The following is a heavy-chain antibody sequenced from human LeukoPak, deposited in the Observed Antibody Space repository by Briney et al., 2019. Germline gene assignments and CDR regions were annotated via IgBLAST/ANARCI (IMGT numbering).Heavy chain of an antibody. Sequence: PGGSLRLSCSASGFTFSSYAMHWVRQAPGKGLECVSAISSNGGSTYYADSVKGRFTISRDKSKDTTYHQMSRLRAEDTGVYYCVKTRDMVRGVIIRGGFDYWGQGTLVTVSS. CDR1: GFTFSSYA. J-gene: IGHJ4*02. CDR3: VKTRDMVRGVIIRGGFDY. V-gene: IGHV3-64D*06. D-gene: IGHD3-10*01. CDR2: ISSNGGST.